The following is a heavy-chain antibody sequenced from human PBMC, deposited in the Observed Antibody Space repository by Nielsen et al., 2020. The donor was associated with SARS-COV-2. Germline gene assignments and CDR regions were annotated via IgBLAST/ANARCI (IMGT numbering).Heavy chain of an antibody. V-gene: IGHV4-59*01. CDR2: IYYSGST. J-gene: IGHJ4*02. CDR1: GGSISSYY. D-gene: IGHD4-17*01. CDR3: ARWDYGDYFYYFDY. Sequence: SETLSLTCTVSGGSISSYYWNWVRQPPGKGLEWIGYIYYSGSTKYNPSLKNRVTMSVDTSKNQFSLKLSSVTVADTAVYYCARWDYGDYFYYFDYWGQGTLVTVSS.